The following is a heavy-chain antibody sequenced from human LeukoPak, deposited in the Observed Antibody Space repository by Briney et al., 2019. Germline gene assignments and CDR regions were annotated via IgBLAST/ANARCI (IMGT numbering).Heavy chain of an antibody. CDR3: ARGALDYYSTGV. J-gene: IGHJ6*02. CDR1: GITFSSHW. Sequence: GGSLRLSCAASGITFSSHWMHWGRQAAGKGLVLVSRNHTDWRSTNYAAFVKGRFTISSDNAKNTLHLQMHSVRGEGTALYYCARGALDYYSTGVWGQGATVTVSS. V-gene: IGHV3-74*01. CDR2: NHTDWRST.